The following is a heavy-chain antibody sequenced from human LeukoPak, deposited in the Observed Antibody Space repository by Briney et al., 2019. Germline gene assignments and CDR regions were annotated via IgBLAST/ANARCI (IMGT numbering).Heavy chain of an antibody. D-gene: IGHD5-12*01. CDR3: ARLVSYDSIGYYFDY. Sequence: GESLKISCKGSGYSFTSYWIGWVRQMPGKGLEWMGIIYPGDSDTRYSPSFQGKVTISADKSISTAYLQWSSLKASDTAMYYCARLVSYDSIGYYFDYWGQGTLVTVSS. J-gene: IGHJ4*02. CDR2: IYPGDSDT. CDR1: GYSFTSYW. V-gene: IGHV5-51*01.